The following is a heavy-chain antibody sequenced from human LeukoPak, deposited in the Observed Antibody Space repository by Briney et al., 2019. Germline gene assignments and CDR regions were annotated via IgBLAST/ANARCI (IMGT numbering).Heavy chain of an antibody. CDR1: GYTFTSYD. V-gene: IGHV1-8*03. J-gene: IGHJ4*02. D-gene: IGHD2-2*01. Sequence: ASVKVSCKASGYTFTSYDINWVRQATGQELEWMGWMNPNSGNTGYAQKFQGRVTITRNTSISTAYMVLSSLRSEDTAVYYCARGIPHSCSSTSCYLFDYWGQGTLVTVSS. CDR3: ARGIPHSCSSTSCYLFDY. CDR2: MNPNSGNT.